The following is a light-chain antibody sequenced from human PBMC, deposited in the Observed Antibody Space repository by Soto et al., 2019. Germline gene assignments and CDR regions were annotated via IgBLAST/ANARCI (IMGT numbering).Light chain of an antibody. CDR1: QTVNGY. V-gene: IGKV3-11*01. CDR2: DTS. CDR3: QQRYGWPS. J-gene: IGKJ2*01. Sequence: EIVLTQSPATLSLSPGERATLSCRASQTVNGYLAWYQHKLGQAPRLLIYDTSNRATGVPARFSGSGSGTDFTLTISSPEPEDYAVYYCQQRYGWPSFGQGTKLEIK.